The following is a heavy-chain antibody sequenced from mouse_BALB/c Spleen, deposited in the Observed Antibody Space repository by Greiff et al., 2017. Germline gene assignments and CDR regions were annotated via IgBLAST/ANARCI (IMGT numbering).Heavy chain of an antibody. D-gene: IGHD2-3*01. J-gene: IGHJ4*01. Sequence: ESGPGLVKPSQSLSLTCSVTGYSITSGYYWNWIRQFPGNKLEWMGYISYDGSNNYNPSLKNRISITRDTSKNQFFLKLNSVTTEDTATYYCAREYDGYYDAMDYWGQGTSVTVSS. CDR2: ISYDGSN. V-gene: IGHV3-6*02. CDR1: GYSITSGYY. CDR3: AREYDGYYDAMDY.